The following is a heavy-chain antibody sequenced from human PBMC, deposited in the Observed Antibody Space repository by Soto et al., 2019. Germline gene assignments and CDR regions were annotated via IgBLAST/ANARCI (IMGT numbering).Heavy chain of an antibody. CDR2: IIPILGIA. J-gene: IGHJ1*01. CDR3: ARADGIAVAGTRLYFQH. CDR1: GGTFSSYT. Sequence: SVKVSCKASGGTFSSYTISWVRQAPGQGLEWMGRIIPILGIANYAQKFQGRVTITADKSTSTAYMELSSLRSEDTAVYYCARADGIAVAGTRLYFQHWGQGTLVTVSS. D-gene: IGHD6-19*01. V-gene: IGHV1-69*02.